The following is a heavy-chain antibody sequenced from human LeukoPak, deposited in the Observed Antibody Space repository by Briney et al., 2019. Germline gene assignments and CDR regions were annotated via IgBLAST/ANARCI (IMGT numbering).Heavy chain of an antibody. CDR2: ISYDGSNK. J-gene: IGHJ4*02. Sequence: GGSLRLSCAASGFTFSSYAMHWVRQAPGKGLEWVAVISYDGSNKYYADSVKGRFTISRDNSKNTLYLQTNSLRAEDTAVYYCARQAMVRGVIFDYWGQGTLVTVSS. V-gene: IGHV3-30*04. CDR3: ARQAMVRGVIFDY. D-gene: IGHD3-10*01. CDR1: GFTFSSYA.